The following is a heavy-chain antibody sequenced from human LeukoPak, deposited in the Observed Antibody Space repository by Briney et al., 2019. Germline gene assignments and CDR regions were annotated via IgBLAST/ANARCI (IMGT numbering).Heavy chain of an antibody. Sequence: ASVKVSCKASGYTFTRYGISWVRQAPGQGLEWMGWISAYNGNTDYAEKLQDRVTMTTDTSTSTVYMELRSLRSDDTAAYYCASVSSSGYYPSSTDYYYGMDVWGQGATVTVSS. CDR2: ISAYNGNT. CDR1: GYTFTRYG. D-gene: IGHD3-22*01. J-gene: IGHJ6*02. V-gene: IGHV1-18*01. CDR3: ASVSSSGYYPSSTDYYYGMDV.